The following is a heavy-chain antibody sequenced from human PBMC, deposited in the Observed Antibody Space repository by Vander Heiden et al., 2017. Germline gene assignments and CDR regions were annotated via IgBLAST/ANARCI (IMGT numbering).Heavy chain of an antibody. CDR3: ARDWATPDYYYGMDV. Sequence: QVQLVESGGGVVQPGRSLRLSGAASGFTFSSYGMHWVRQAPGKGLEWVAVIWYDGSNKYYADSVKGRFTISRDNSKNTLYLQMNSLRAEDTAVYYCARDWATPDYYYGMDVWGQGTTVTVSS. V-gene: IGHV3-33*01. D-gene: IGHD2-15*01. CDR2: IWYDGSNK. J-gene: IGHJ6*02. CDR1: GFTFSSYG.